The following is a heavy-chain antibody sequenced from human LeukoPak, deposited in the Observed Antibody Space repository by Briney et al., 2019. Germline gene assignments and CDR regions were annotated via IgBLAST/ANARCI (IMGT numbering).Heavy chain of an antibody. V-gene: IGHV4-59*01. CDR3: ARSYDSRGYYYYGMDV. CDR1: SDSISSSY. J-gene: IGHJ6*02. CDR2: IYYSGST. D-gene: IGHD3-22*01. Sequence: PSETLSLTCTVSSDSISSSYWSWIRQPPGKGLEWIGYIYYSGSTNYNPSLKSRVAISVDTSKNHFSLKLSSVTAADTAVYYCARSYDSRGYYYYGMDVWGQGTTVTVSS.